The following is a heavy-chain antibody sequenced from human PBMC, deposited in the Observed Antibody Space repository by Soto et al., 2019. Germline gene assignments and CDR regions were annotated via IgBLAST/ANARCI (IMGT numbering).Heavy chain of an antibody. CDR3: ARATIFGVVITEDYYYYGMDV. CDR2: IIPIFGTA. J-gene: IGHJ6*02. CDR1: GGTLSSYA. D-gene: IGHD3-3*01. V-gene: IGHV1-69*13. Sequence: ASVKVSSKASGGTLSSYAISWVRQAPGQGLEWMGGIIPIFGTANYAQKFQGRVTITADESTSTAYMELSSLRSEDTAVYYCARATIFGVVITEDYYYYGMDVWGQGTTVTVSS.